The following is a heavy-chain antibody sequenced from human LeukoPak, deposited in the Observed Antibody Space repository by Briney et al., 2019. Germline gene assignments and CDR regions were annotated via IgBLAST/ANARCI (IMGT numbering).Heavy chain of an antibody. CDR1: GFMFSNYW. J-gene: IGHJ6*03. V-gene: IGHV3-7*01. Sequence: GGSLRLSCVTSGFMFSNYWMSWVRQAPGKGLEWVATIKQGGSGRNYEDSVKGRFIISRDSAKKSLYLQMSSLRAEDTAVYYCARDNDYHMDVWGKGTTVTVSS. CDR3: ARDNDYHMDV. D-gene: IGHD1-1*01. CDR2: IKQGGSGR.